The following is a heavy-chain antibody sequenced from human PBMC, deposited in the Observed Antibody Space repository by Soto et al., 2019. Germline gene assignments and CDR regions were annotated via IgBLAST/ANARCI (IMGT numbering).Heavy chain of an antibody. CDR3: AVRQYYSEFDP. CDR2: IIPIFGTA. D-gene: IGHD3-10*01. V-gene: IGHV1-69*13. J-gene: IGHJ5*02. Sequence: EASVKVSCKASGGTFSSYAISWVRQAPGQGLEWMGGIIPIFGTANYAQKFQGRVTITADESTSTAYMELSSLRSEDTAVYYCAVRQYYSEFDPWGQGTLVTVSS. CDR1: GGTFSSYA.